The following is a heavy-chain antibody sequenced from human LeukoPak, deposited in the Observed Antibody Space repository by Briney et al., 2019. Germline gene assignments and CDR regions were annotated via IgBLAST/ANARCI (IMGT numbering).Heavy chain of an antibody. CDR2: IYHSGST. J-gene: IGHJ5*02. D-gene: IGHD6-13*01. V-gene: IGHV4-39*07. CDR1: GGSISSSSHY. Sequence: SETLSLTCTVFGGSISSSSHYWGWIRQPPGKGLEWIGEIYHSGSTNYNPSLKSRVTISVDTSKNQFSLKLSSVTAADTAVYYCARANQADSSWYDNWFDPWGQGTLVTVSS. CDR3: ARANQADSSWYDNWFDP.